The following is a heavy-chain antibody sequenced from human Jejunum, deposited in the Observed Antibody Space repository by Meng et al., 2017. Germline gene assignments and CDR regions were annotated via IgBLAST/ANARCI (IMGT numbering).Heavy chain of an antibody. CDR1: GFTSSNYW. V-gene: IGHV3-74*01. Sequence: GGSLRLSCAASGFTSSNYWMHWVRQTPGKGLVWVSRINTGGSTTIYADSVKGRFTISRDNAKNTLYLQMNSLRAEDTAVYFCATGGYCTTTSCYVSNNWGQGTLVTVSS. CDR2: INTGGSTT. J-gene: IGHJ4*02. CDR3: ATGGYCTTTSCYVSNN. D-gene: IGHD2-2*01.